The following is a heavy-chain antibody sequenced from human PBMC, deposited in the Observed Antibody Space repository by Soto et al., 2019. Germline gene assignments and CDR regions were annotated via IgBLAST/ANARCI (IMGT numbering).Heavy chain of an antibody. Sequence: WGSLRLSCAASGFTFTNHNINWVRQAPGEGLGWVSSISSSSSFRNYADSVKGRCTITGDNSKNTLYLKMNSLRPEDTAVYYCTNGSKTRFYCFDYWGQGTLVTDSS. CDR2: ISSSSSFR. J-gene: IGHJ4*02. CDR1: GFTFTNHN. CDR3: TNGSKTRFYCFDY. V-gene: IGHV3-23*01. D-gene: IGHD3-10*01.